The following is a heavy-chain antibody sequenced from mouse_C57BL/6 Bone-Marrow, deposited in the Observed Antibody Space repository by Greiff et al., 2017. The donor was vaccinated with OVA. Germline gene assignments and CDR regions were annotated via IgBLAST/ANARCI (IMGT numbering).Heavy chain of an antibody. D-gene: IGHD2-4*01. Sequence: DVKLVESGGDLVKPGGSLKLSCAASGFTFSSYGMSWVRQTPDKRLEWVATISSGGSYTYYPDSVKGRFTISRDNAKNTLYLQMSSLKSEDTAMYYCARHDYEGFAYWGQGTLVTVSA. CDR1: GFTFSSYG. CDR3: ARHDYEGFAY. J-gene: IGHJ3*01. V-gene: IGHV5-6*02. CDR2: ISSGGSYT.